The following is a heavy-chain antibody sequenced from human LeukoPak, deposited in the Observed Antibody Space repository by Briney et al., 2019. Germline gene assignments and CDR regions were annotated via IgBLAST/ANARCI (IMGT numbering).Heavy chain of an antibody. D-gene: IGHD3-16*01. Sequence: GGSLRLSCSASGFSFSDYDMNWVRQAPGKGLEWVSAISGRSSHIYYGESVKGRFTISRDNAKNSLYLQMDSLGVEDTAVYYCGRAFPPLRTSSAGDLWGQGTLVILSS. V-gene: IGHV3-21*01. CDR2: ISGRSSHI. CDR3: GRAFPPLRTSSAGDL. CDR1: GFSFSDYD. J-gene: IGHJ1*01.